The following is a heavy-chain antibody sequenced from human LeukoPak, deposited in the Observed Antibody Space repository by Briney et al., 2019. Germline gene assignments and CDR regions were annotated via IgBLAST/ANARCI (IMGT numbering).Heavy chain of an antibody. D-gene: IGHD3-10*01. Sequence: GASAKVSCKASGYTFTGYYMHWVRQAPGQGLEWMGWSDPKSGATKYEHFQGRVTMTRGTSISTAYMELSRLTSDDTAVYYCARGNFYDNKGYSPELRYWGQGTLVTVSS. J-gene: IGHJ4*02. CDR1: GYTFTGYY. V-gene: IGHV1-2*02. CDR2: SDPKSGAT. CDR3: ARGNFYDNKGYSPELRY.